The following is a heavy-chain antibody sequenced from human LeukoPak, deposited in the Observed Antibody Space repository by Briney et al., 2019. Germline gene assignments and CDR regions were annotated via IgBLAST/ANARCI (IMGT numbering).Heavy chain of an antibody. J-gene: IGHJ5*02. CDR1: XXXXXXXXYY. D-gene: IGHD1-26*01. CDR3: ARRRGKWDVNWFDP. Sequence: SETLSLTCTVXXXXXXXXXYYXXWFXXXXXXXXXXXXILYHDGRTYYSPSLESRVTFSVDTSKNQFALKLTSVTAADTAVYYCARRRGKWDVNWFDPWGPGTLVTVSS. V-gene: IGHV4-39*01. CDR2: LYHDGRT.